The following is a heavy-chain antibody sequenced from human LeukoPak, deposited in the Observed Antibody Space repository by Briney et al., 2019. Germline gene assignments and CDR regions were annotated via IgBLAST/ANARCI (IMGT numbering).Heavy chain of an antibody. Sequence: GGSLRLSCAASGFTFSSYSMNWVRQAPGKGLEWVSSISSSGTYVYYADSVKGRFTISRDNAKNSLSLQMNSLRADDAAVYYCARASSKQLAGYLPDGFDIWGQGTIVTVSS. D-gene: IGHD3-9*01. V-gene: IGHV3-21*01. CDR1: GFTFSSYS. J-gene: IGHJ3*02. CDR2: ISSSGTYV. CDR3: ARASSKQLAGYLPDGFDI.